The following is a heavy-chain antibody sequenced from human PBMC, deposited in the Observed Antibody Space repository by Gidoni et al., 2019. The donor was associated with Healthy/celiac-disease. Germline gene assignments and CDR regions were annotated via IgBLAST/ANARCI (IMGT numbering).Heavy chain of an antibody. CDR2: ISYDGSNK. Sequence: QVQLVESGGGVVQPGRSLRLSCAASGVPFSSYAMHWVRQAPGKGLEWVAVISYDGSNKYYTDSVKSRFTISRDNSKNTLYLQMNSLRAEDTAVYYCAREAGTIFGVVSTSDAFDIWGQGTMVTVSS. CDR1: GVPFSSYA. D-gene: IGHD3-3*01. CDR3: AREAGTIFGVVSTSDAFDI. V-gene: IGHV3-30*10. J-gene: IGHJ3*02.